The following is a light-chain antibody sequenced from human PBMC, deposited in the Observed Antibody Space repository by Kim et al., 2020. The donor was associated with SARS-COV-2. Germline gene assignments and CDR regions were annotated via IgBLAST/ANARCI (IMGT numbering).Light chain of an antibody. CDR3: MQALQTRYS. V-gene: IGKV2-28*01. J-gene: IGKJ2*03. Sequence: EPASISCRSSQSLLHSNGYNYLDWYLQKPGQSPQLLIYLGSNRASGVPDRFSGSGSGTDFTLKMSRVEAEDVGVYYCMQALQTRYSFGQGTKLEI. CDR1: QSLLHSNGYNY. CDR2: LGS.